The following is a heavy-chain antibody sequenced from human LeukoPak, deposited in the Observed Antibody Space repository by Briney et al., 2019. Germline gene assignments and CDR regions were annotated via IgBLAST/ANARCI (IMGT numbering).Heavy chain of an antibody. D-gene: IGHD2-21*01. V-gene: IGHV3-21*01. CDR1: GFTFSSYS. Sequence: GGSLRLSCAASGFTFSSYSMNWVRQAPGKGLEWVSSISSSSSYIYYADSVKGRFTISRDNSKNTLYLQMNSLRGEDTAVYYCAKEVAGDYYMDVWGKGTTVTISS. CDR3: AKEVAGDYYMDV. CDR2: ISSSSSYI. J-gene: IGHJ6*03.